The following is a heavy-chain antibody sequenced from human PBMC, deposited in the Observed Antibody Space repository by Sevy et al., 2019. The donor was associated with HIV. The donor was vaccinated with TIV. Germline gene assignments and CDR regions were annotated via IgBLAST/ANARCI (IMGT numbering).Heavy chain of an antibody. J-gene: IGHJ1*01. CDR1: GGSITDKKYY. Sequence: SETLSLTCTVSGGSITDKKYYWAWIRQPPGKGLEWIGGISYGGSTYYNPSIQGRVTLSVDTCKNQFSLNLSSVTAADTGKYYCARRVAAAGQGNEYFQHWGRGTLVTVSS. V-gene: IGHV4-39*01. CDR2: ISYGGST. D-gene: IGHD6-13*01. CDR3: ARRVAAAGQGNEYFQH.